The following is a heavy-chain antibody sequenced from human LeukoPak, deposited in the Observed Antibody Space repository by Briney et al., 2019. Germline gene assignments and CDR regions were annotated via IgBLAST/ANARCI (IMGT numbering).Heavy chain of an antibody. Sequence: PGGPLRLSCAASGITFGNNWMKWVRQGPGQGLVWISRINSDGGGAIYADSVKGRFTVSRDNAKNTLYLQMNSLRAEDTAVYYCAIDVPHNWFDTWGQGTLVTVSS. V-gene: IGHV3-74*01. J-gene: IGHJ5*02. CDR1: GITFGNNW. CDR2: INSDGGGA. CDR3: AIDVPHNWFDT.